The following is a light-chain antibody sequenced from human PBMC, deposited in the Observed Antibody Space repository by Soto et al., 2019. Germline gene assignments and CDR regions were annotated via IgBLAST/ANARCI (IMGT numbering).Light chain of an antibody. CDR1: SSDVGGYNY. V-gene: IGLV2-14*01. CDR3: SSYTITSTYV. CDR2: EVS. J-gene: IGLJ1*01. Sequence: QSVLTQPASVSGSPGQSITISCTGTSSDVGGYNYVSWYQQHPGKAPKLMIYEVSDRPSGVSNRFSGSKSGNPASLTISGLQAEDEADYYCSSYTITSTYVFGTGTKVTVL.